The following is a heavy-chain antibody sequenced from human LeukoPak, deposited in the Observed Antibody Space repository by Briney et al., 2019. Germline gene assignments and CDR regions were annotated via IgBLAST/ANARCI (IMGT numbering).Heavy chain of an antibody. CDR3: ATTLRSGSTDY. V-gene: IGHV3-7*01. CDR2: IKQDGSEK. CDR1: GFTFSSYW. J-gene: IGHJ4*02. D-gene: IGHD4-17*01. Sequence: GGSLRLSCAASGFTFSSYWVSWVRQAPGKGLEWVANIKQDGSEKYYVDSVKGRFTISRDNAKNSLYLQMNSLRAEDTAVYYCATTLRSGSTDYWGQGTLVTVSS.